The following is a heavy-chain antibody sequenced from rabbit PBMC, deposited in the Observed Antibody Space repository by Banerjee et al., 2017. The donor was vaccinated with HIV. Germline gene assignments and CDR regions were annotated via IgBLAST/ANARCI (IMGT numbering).Heavy chain of an antibody. CDR3: ARFFYSAYAGYGYGNL. CDR1: GFSFSSSYY. J-gene: IGHJ4*01. Sequence: QEQLEESGGDLVQPEGSLTLTCTASGFSFSSSYYICWVRQAPGKGLEWIACIYAGSSGSTAYATWAKGRFTISKTSSTTVTLQMTSLTAADTATYFCARFFYSAYAGYGYGNLWGPGTLVTVS. D-gene: IGHD6-1*01. V-gene: IGHV1S45*01. CDR2: IYAGSSGST.